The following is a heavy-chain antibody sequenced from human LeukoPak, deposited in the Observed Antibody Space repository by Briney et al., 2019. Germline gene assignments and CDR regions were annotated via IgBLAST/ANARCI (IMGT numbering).Heavy chain of an antibody. D-gene: IGHD3-9*01. CDR1: GFTFSNAW. Sequence: GGSLRLSCAASGFTFSNAWMSWVRQAPGKGLEWVGRIKSKTDGGTTDYAAPVKGRFTISRDDSKNTLYLQMNSLKPEDTAAYYCTTSLRYFDPLDYWGQGTLVTVSS. V-gene: IGHV3-15*01. CDR3: TTSLRYFDPLDY. CDR2: IKSKTDGGTT. J-gene: IGHJ4*02.